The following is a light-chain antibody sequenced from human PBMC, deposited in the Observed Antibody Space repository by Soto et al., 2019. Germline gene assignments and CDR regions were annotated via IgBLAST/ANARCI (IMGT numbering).Light chain of an antibody. J-gene: IGKJ1*01. CDR1: QSVSSDS. CDR2: RAS. V-gene: IGKV3-20*01. CDR3: QNYANSRWT. Sequence: EIVLTQSPGTLSLSPGERATLSCRASQSVSSDSLAWYQRSPGQAPRLLIYRASGRATGIPDRFSGSGSGTDFTLTISRLEPEDFAVYYCQNYANSRWTFGQGTRVEIK.